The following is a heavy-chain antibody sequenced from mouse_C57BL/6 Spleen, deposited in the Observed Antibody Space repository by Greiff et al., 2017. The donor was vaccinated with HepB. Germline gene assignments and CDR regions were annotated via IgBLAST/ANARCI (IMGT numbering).Heavy chain of an antibody. CDR1: GFTFSSSG. J-gene: IGHJ2*01. Sequence: EVQRVESGGGLVQPGGSLKLSCAASGFTFSSSGMSWVRQTPDKRLELVATINSNGGSTYYPDSVKGRFPISRDNAKNTLYLQMSSLKSEDTAMYYCARMARTINWGQGTTLPVSS. V-gene: IGHV5-6-3*01. CDR3: ARMARTIN. CDR2: INSNGGST.